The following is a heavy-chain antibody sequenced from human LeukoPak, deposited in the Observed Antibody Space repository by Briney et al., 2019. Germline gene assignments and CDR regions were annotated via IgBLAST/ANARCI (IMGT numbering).Heavy chain of an antibody. CDR2: INPKSGGT. CDR3: ASYGGPPSY. J-gene: IGHJ4*02. D-gene: IGHD4-23*01. V-gene: IGHV1-2*06. CDR1: GYTFTGYY. Sequence: AAVKVSFKGSGYTFTGYYMHWVRQAPGQGVEWMGRINPKSGGTNYAQKFHGRVTRTRDTSISTAYMELSRLRSDDTAVYYCASYGGPPSYWGQGTLVTVSS.